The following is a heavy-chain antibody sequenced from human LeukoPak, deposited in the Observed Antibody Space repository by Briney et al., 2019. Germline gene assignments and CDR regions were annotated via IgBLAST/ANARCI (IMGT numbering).Heavy chain of an antibody. CDR2: VHYSGSP. V-gene: IGHV4-59*01. D-gene: IGHD6-13*01. Sequence: SETLSLTCTVSGGSISSYSWSWVRQPPGMGLEWIGYVHYSGSPNYNPSLKSRVTMSVDTSKNQFSLELSSVTAADTAVYYCARGQRGLQLVPFSRVYYYYYYMDVWGKGTTVTVFS. J-gene: IGHJ6*03. CDR3: ARGQRGLQLVPFSRVYYYYYYMDV. CDR1: GGSISSYS.